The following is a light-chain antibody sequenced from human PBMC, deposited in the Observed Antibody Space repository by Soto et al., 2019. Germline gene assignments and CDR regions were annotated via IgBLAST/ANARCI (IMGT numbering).Light chain of an antibody. CDR3: HQYCSSPPT. Sequence: EIVLTQSPGTLSLSPGERATLSCRASQSVSSNYLAWYRRKPGQAPRLLIYGASNRATDIPGRSSGSGSGTHFTLTITTLDPEDFAVYYCHQYCSSPPTFGPGTMVHIK. J-gene: IGKJ1*01. CDR1: QSVSSNY. V-gene: IGKV3-20*01. CDR2: GAS.